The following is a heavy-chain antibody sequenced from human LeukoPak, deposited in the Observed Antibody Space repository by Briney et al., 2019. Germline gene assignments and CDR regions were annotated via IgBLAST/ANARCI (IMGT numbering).Heavy chain of an antibody. CDR3: AAVEFYYDSSGYYSHY. D-gene: IGHD3-22*01. V-gene: IGHV4-61*02. Sequence: SETLSLTCTVSGGSISSGSFSWSWIRQPAGRGLEWIGRIYTSGTTNYNPSLKSRITISIDTSKNQFSLKLSSVTAADTAVYYCAAVEFYYDSSGYYSHYWGQGTLVTVSS. CDR2: IYTSGTT. J-gene: IGHJ4*02. CDR1: GGSISSGSFS.